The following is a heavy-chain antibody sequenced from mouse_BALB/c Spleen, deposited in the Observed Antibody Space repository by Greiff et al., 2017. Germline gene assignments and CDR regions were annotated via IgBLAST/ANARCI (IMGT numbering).Heavy chain of an antibody. Sequence: EVMVVESGGGLVQPGGSLKLSCAASGFTFSSYTMSWVRQTPEKRLEWVAYISNGGGSTYYPDTVKGRFTISRDNAKNTLYLQMSSLKSEDTAMYYCARHLYYGYGGYYAMDYWGQGTSVTVSS. D-gene: IGHD2-2*01. J-gene: IGHJ4*01. CDR1: GFTFSSYT. V-gene: IGHV5-12-2*01. CDR3: ARHLYYGYGGYYAMDY. CDR2: ISNGGGST.